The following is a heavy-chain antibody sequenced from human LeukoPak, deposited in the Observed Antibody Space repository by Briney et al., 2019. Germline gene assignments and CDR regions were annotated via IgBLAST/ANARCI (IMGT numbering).Heavy chain of an antibody. CDR2: IYDSGST. CDR1: GGSIRSSYYY. CDR3: ARGAAGYSYG. J-gene: IGHJ4*02. V-gene: IGHV4-39*07. Sequence: SETLSLTCTVSGGSIRSSYYYWGWIRQPPGKGLEWIGSIYDSGSTYYNPSLKSRVTISIDTSKNQFSLRLSSVTAADTAVYYCARGAAGYSYGWGQGTLVTVSS. D-gene: IGHD5-18*01.